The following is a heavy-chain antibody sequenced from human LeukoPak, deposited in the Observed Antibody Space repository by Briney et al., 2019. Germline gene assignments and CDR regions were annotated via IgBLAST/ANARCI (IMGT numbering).Heavy chain of an antibody. CDR3: AKGPRVFGGVIGSGGYYFDY. CDR2: ISGSGTST. V-gene: IGHV3-23*01. J-gene: IGHJ4*02. CDR1: GFTFSNYA. D-gene: IGHD3-16*02. Sequence: PGGSLRLSCGASGFTFSNYAMDWVRQAPGQGLEWVSGISGSGTSTYYADSVKGRFTISRDNSKNTVYLEMNSLRAEDTAVYYCAKGPRVFGGVIGSGGYYFDYWGQGTLVTVSS.